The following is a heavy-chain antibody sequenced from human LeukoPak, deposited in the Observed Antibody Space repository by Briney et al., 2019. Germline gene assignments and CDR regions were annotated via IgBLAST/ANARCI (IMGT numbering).Heavy chain of an antibody. J-gene: IGHJ3*02. D-gene: IGHD4-23*01. V-gene: IGHV3-23*01. CDR2: ISDSGAYT. Sequence: GGSLRLSCAASGFAFTSYGMSWVRQAPGKGLEWVSGISDSGAYTYYADSVKGRFTIYRDNSNNTVYVQMNSLRAEDTALYYCAKDRLTLDAFDIWGQGTMVTVSS. CDR1: GFAFTSYG. CDR3: AKDRLTLDAFDI.